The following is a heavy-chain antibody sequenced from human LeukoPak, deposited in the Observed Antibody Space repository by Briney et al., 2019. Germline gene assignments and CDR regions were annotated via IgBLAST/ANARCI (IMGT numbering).Heavy chain of an antibody. CDR3: ARDPYSSSFFDC. V-gene: IGHV3-23*01. CDR1: GFTFSSYA. Sequence: GGSLRLSCTASGFTFSSYAMNWVRQAPGKGLEWVSGIGAGGTFTYYADSVKGRFTIFRDNSRNTLYLQMNSLRADDTALYYCARDPYSSSFFDCWGQGTLVTVSS. J-gene: IGHJ5*01. CDR2: IGAGGTFT. D-gene: IGHD6-6*01.